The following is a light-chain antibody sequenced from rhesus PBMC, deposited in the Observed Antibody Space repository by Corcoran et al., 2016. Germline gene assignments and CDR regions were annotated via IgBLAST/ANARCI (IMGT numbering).Light chain of an antibody. CDR1: QGISSW. CDR2: KAS. CDR3: QQYSSRPLA. Sequence: DIQMTQSPSSLSASVGDTVTITCRASQGISSWLAWYQQKPGKAPKLLIYKASSLQSGVPSRFSGRGSGTDFTLTISSLKSEDFATYYCQQYSSRPLAFGGGTKVELK. J-gene: IGKJ4*01. V-gene: IGKV1-22*01.